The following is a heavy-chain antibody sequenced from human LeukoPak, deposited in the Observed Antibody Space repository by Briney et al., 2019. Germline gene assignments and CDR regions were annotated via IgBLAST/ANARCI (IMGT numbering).Heavy chain of an antibody. CDR1: GGSICSYY. CDR3: ARVKSSSWYWAFDI. V-gene: IGHV4-59*01. D-gene: IGHD6-13*01. CDR2: IYYSGST. J-gene: IGHJ3*02. Sequence: PSETLSLTCTVSGGSICSYYWSWIRQPPGKGLEWIGYIYYSGSTNYNPSLKSRVTISVDTSKNQFSLKLSSVTAADTAVYYCARVKSSSWYWAFDIWGQGTMVTVSS.